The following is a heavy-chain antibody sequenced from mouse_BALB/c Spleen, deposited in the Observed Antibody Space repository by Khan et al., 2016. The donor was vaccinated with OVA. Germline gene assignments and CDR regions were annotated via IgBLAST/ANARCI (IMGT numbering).Heavy chain of an antibody. Sequence: DVKLVESGGGLVKPGGSLKLSCAASGFTFSNYAMSWVRQTPEKRLEWVASISSGGSTYYPDSVKGRFTISRDNARNILYLQMCSLRSEDTAMYYCARDDWFAYWGQGTLVTVSA. V-gene: IGHV5-6-5*01. CDR2: ISSGGST. J-gene: IGHJ3*01. CDR1: GFTFSNYA. CDR3: ARDDWFAY.